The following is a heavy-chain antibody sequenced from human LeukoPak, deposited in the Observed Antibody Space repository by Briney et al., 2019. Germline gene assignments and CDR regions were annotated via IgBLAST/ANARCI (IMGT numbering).Heavy chain of an antibody. CDR1: GLTDSSNH. V-gene: IGHV3-53*01. D-gene: IGHD1-26*01. CDR2: IYSGGNT. Sequence: PGGPLRLSCAASGLTDSSNHMSWLRQAPGKGLVGVSNIYSGGNTFYAGSVKGRFNISRDNSKNTLYLQMNSLRAEDAAVYYCARGGSYLSAFDSWGQGTMVTVSS. J-gene: IGHJ3*02. CDR3: ARGGSYLSAFDS.